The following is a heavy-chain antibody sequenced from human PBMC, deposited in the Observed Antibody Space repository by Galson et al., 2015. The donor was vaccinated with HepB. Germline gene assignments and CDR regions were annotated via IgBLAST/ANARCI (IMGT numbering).Heavy chain of an antibody. V-gene: IGHV3-30*04. Sequence: SLRLSCAASGFSFGGYSLHWVRQAPGKGLEWVAVISYDGTNKYYADSVKGRFTISRDNSKNTLDLHMNSLRPEDTAMYYCARDRTYGSGDYIFGLWGQGTLVTVSS. D-gene: IGHD3-10*01. CDR1: GFSFGGYS. J-gene: IGHJ4*02. CDR2: ISYDGTNK. CDR3: ARDRTYGSGDYIFGL.